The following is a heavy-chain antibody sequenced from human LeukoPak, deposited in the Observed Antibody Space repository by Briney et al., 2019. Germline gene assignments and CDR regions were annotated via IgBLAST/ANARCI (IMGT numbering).Heavy chain of an antibody. V-gene: IGHV3-23*01. D-gene: IGHD1-20*01. Sequence: GGSLRLSCAASGFSFSDFSMNWVRQAPGKGLEWVSAITGNGGSTYYADSVKGRFTISRDNFKNTLYLQVNSLRADDTAVYYCAKDSANWMYYFDYWGQGTLVTVSS. CDR1: GFSFSDFS. J-gene: IGHJ4*02. CDR3: AKDSANWMYYFDY. CDR2: ITGNGGST.